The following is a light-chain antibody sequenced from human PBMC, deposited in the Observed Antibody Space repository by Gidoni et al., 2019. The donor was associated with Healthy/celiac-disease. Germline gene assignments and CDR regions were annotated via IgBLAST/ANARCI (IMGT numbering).Light chain of an antibody. J-gene: IGLJ2*01. Sequence: HSVLPQPPPVSGAPGQRATIPCTGISSNIGAGYDVHWYHQLPGTAPKRLIYGNSNRPSGVPDRFSGSNSGTSASLAITGLQAEYEADYYCQSYDSSLSGSVFGGGTKLTVL. CDR1: SSNIGAGYD. CDR2: GNS. V-gene: IGLV1-40*01. CDR3: QSYDSSLSGSV.